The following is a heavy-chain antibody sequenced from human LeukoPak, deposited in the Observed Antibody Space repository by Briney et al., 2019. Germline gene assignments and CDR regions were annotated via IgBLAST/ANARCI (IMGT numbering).Heavy chain of an antibody. V-gene: IGHV4-31*03. CDR1: GGSISSGGYY. CDR2: IYYSGST. Sequence: SETLSLTCTVSGGSISSGGYYWSWIRQHPGKGLEWIGYIYYSGSTYYNPSLKSRVTISVDTSKNQFSLKLSSVTAADTAVYYCARVSGYYDSSGYQYYFDYWGQGTLVTVSS. CDR3: ARVSGYYDSSGYQYYFDY. J-gene: IGHJ4*02. D-gene: IGHD3-22*01.